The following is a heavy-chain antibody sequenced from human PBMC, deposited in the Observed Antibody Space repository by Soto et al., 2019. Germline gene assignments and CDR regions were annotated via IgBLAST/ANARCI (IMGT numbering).Heavy chain of an antibody. CDR2: INPNSGGT. J-gene: IGHJ6*02. D-gene: IGHD6-6*01. CDR1: GYTFTGYY. Sequence: ASVKVSCKASGYTFTGYYMHWVRQAPGQGLEWMGWINPNSGGTNYAQKFQGWVTMTRDTSISTAYMELSRLRSDDTAVYYCARVNSSSSGYYYYGMDAWGQGTTVTVSS. V-gene: IGHV1-2*04. CDR3: ARVNSSSSGYYYYGMDA.